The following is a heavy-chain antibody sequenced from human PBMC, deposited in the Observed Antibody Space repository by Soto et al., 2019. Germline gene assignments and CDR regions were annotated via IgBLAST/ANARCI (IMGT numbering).Heavy chain of an antibody. J-gene: IGHJ5*01. Sequence: ASVKLSCKNSGYTLSNYGITWVRQAPGQPLEWLGWISLYSDGTNYAQKFQGRVSMTTDTSTTTAYMELRSLRSDDTAVYYCARVVPGAEAWFGSWGQGTLVTVS. V-gene: IGHV1-18*01. CDR2: ISLYSDGT. D-gene: IGHD2-2*01. CDR3: ARVVPGAEAWFGS. CDR1: GYTLSNYG.